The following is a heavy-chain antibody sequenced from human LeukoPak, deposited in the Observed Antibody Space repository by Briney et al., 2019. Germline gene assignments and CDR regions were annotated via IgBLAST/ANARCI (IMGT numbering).Heavy chain of an antibody. CDR3: AKVSVFYFDY. V-gene: IGHV3-30*02. Sequence: GGSLRLSCAASGFTFIDYGMHWVRQAPGKWLEWVAFIRYDRSNQYYADSVKGRFTISRDNSKNTVYLQMNSLRAEDTAAYYCAKVSVFYFDYWGQGTLVTVSS. CDR2: IRYDRSNQ. D-gene: IGHD3-3*01. J-gene: IGHJ4*02. CDR1: GFTFIDYG.